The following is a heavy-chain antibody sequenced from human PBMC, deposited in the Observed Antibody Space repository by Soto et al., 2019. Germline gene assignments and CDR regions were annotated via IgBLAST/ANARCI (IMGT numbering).Heavy chain of an antibody. CDR3: ARDSNWNYENWFDP. CDR2: IYYSGST. J-gene: IGHJ5*02. Sequence: TXSRTCTFSGGSISSYYWSWIRQPPGKGLEWIGYIYYSGSTNYNPSLKSRVTISVDTSKNQFSLKLSSVTAADTAVYYCARDSNWNYENWFDPWGQGTLVTVSS. CDR1: GGSISSYY. V-gene: IGHV4-59*01. D-gene: IGHD1-7*01.